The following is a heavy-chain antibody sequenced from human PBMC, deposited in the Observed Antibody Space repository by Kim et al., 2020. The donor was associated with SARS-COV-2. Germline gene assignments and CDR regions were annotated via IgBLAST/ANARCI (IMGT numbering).Heavy chain of an antibody. V-gene: IGHV4-34*01. CDR1: GGSFSGYY. D-gene: IGHD3-3*01. J-gene: IGHJ5*02. Sequence: SETLSLTCAVYGGSFSGYYWSWIRQPPGKGLEWIGEINHSGSTNYNPSLKSRVTISVDTSKNQFSLKLSSVTAADTAVYYCARGRFLEWLQSGTFVPWG. CDR3: ARGRFLEWLQSGTFVP. CDR2: INHSGST.